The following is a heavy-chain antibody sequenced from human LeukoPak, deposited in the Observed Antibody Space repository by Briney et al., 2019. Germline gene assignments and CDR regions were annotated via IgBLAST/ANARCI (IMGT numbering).Heavy chain of an antibody. CDR1: GGSISSSSYY. Sequence: SETLSLTCTVSGGSISSSSYYWGWIRQPPGKGLEWIGSIYYSGSTYYNPSLKSRVTISVDTSKNQFSLKLSSVTAADTAVYYCARDETRLYFDYWGQGTLVTVSS. J-gene: IGHJ4*02. CDR3: ARDETRLYFDY. V-gene: IGHV4-39*02. CDR2: IYYSGST.